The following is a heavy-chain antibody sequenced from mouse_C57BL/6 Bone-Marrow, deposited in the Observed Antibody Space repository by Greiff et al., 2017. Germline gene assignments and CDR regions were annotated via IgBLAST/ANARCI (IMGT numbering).Heavy chain of an antibody. V-gene: IGHV6-6*01. CDR3: REYDSLGFAN. CDR1: GFTFSDAW. CDR2: IRNKASNYVT. Sequence: DVKLQESGGGLVQPGGSMKLSCAASGFTFSDAWMDWVRQSPEKGLEWVAEIRNKASNYVTYYAESVKGRFTISSNESKSSVYLQMNSSRVEDIGIYYCREYDSLGFANWGQGTMVTVSA. D-gene: IGHD2-4*01. J-gene: IGHJ3*01.